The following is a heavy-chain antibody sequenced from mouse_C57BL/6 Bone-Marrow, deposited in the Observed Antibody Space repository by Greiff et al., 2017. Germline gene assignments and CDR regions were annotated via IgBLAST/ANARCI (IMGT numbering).Heavy chain of an antibody. D-gene: IGHD1-1*01. V-gene: IGHV5-17*01. CDR2: ISSGSSTI. Sequence: DVQLVESGGGLVKPGGSLKLSCAASGFTFSDYGMHWVRQAPEKGLEWVAYISSGSSTIYYADTVKGRFTISRDNAKNTLFLQMTSLRSEDTAMYYCARGDYYGSSGVAYWGQGTLVTVSA. CDR1: GFTFSDYG. CDR3: ARGDYYGSSGVAY. J-gene: IGHJ3*01.